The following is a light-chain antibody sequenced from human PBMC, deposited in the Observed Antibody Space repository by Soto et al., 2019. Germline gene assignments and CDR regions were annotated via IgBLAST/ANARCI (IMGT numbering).Light chain of an antibody. J-gene: IGKJ5*01. CDR2: NAS. V-gene: IGKV1-5*01. CDR3: QQSYVTPIT. Sequence: DIQVTQYPSTLSASVGDRVTITCRASRNIERWLAWYQQKPGKPPKLLILNASTLGSGVPSRFSGSVSGTEFTLTITSLQPEDFATYYCQQSYVTPITFGEGTRLEI. CDR1: RNIERW.